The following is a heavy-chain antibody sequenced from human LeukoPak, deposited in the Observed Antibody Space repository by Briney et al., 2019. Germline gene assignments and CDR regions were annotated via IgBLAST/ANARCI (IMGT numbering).Heavy chain of an antibody. CDR2: IYSGGTT. Sequence: GGSLRLSCAASGFTVSSNYMSWVRQAPGKGLEWVSVIYSGGTTYYADSVKGRFTISRDISKNTLDLQMNSLRAEDTAVYYCARGVGFCGRTSCYVEPPYFYGMDVWGQGTTVTVSS. CDR3: ARGVGFCGRTSCYVEPPYFYGMDV. V-gene: IGHV3-53*01. CDR1: GFTVSSNY. D-gene: IGHD2-2*03. J-gene: IGHJ6*02.